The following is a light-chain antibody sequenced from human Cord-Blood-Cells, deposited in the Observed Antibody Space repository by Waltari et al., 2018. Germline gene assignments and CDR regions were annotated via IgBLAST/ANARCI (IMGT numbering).Light chain of an antibody. CDR1: SSNIGAGYD. Sequence: QSVLTQPPSVSGAPGQRVTISCTGSSSNIGAGYDVHWYQQLPGTAPKLLIYGNSNRPSGVPDRFSGSKSGPSVSLAITGLQAEDDAEYYCQSYDSSLSGWVFGGGTKLTVL. CDR3: QSYDSSLSGWV. V-gene: IGLV1-40*01. J-gene: IGLJ3*02. CDR2: GNS.